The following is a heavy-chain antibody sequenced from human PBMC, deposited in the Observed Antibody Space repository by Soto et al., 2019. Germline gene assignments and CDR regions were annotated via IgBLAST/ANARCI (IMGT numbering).Heavy chain of an antibody. Sequence: PSQTLSLTCVISGDSVSSNSAAWNWIRQSPSRGLEWLGGTYYRSKWYNDYAVSVKSRITINPDTSKNQFSLQLNSVTPEDTAVYYCAREGYSSGWYYYYGMDVWGQGTTVTVSS. CDR2: TYYRSKWYN. V-gene: IGHV6-1*01. CDR3: AREGYSSGWYYYYGMDV. CDR1: GDSVSSNSAA. J-gene: IGHJ6*02. D-gene: IGHD6-19*01.